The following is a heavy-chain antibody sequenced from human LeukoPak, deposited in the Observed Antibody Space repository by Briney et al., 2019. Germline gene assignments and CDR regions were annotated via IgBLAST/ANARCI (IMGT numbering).Heavy chain of an antibody. Sequence: GGSLRLSCGASGFTFSSHGMHWVRQAPGQGLEWVALIWYDGSKKYYTDSLKGRFTISRDNSKNTLYLQMNSLRAEDTAVFYCARLTGPSWGRLDSWGQGTLVTVSS. CDR3: ARLTGPSWGRLDS. J-gene: IGHJ4*02. D-gene: IGHD3-9*01. CDR1: GFTFSSHG. V-gene: IGHV3-33*01. CDR2: IWYDGSKK.